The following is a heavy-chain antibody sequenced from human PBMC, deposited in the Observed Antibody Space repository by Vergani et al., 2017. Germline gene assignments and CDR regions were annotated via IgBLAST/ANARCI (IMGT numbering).Heavy chain of an antibody. CDR2: IYYSGST. D-gene: IGHD3-16*01. J-gene: IGHJ6*02. V-gene: IGHV4-31*06. CDR1: GGSISSGSYY. CDR3: LANPYYYYGMDV. Sequence: QVQLQESGPGLVKPSQTLSLTCTVSGGSISSGSYYWSWIRQHPGKGLEWIGYIYYSGSTYYNPSLKSRVTISVDTSKNQFSLKLSSVTAADTAVYYCLANPYYYYGMDVWGQGTTVTVSS.